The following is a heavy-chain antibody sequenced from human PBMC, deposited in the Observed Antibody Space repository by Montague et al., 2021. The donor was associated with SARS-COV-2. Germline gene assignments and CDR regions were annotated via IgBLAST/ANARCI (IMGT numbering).Heavy chain of an antibody. Sequence: SETLSLTCSVSGASISTSTDHWAWIRQSPGKGLEWVGSFSYSDSTHYNPSLRSRVTISVDSSKNQFSLKLNSVTAADTAIYYCARNIVHVLVSVTGANWCDHWGQGTLVTVSS. CDR2: FSYSDST. CDR1: GASISTSTDH. CDR3: ARNIVHVLVSVTGANWCDH. D-gene: IGHD5-12*01. V-gene: IGHV4-39*01. J-gene: IGHJ5*02.